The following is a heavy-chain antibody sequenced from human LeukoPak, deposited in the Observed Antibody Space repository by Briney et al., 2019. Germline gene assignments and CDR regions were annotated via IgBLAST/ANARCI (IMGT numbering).Heavy chain of an antibody. D-gene: IGHD5-24*01. CDR1: GGSFSGYY. J-gene: IGHJ3*02. Sequence: KPSETLSLTCAVYGGSFSGYYWGWIRQPPGKGLEWIGSIYYSGSTYYNPSLKSRVTISVDTSKNQFSLKLSSVTAADTAVYYCARKMATIKDDAFDIWGQGTMVTVSS. V-gene: IGHV4-39*01. CDR2: IYYSGST. CDR3: ARKMATIKDDAFDI.